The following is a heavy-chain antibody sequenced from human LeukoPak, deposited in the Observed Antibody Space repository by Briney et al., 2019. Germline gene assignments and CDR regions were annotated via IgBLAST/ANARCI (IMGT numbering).Heavy chain of an antibody. V-gene: IGHV3-30*03. CDR1: GFTFNSYG. D-gene: IGHD1-26*01. CDR2: ISYEGSNK. Sequence: GGSLRLSCEASGFTFNSYGMHWVRQAPGKGLEWVAVISYEGSNKYYADSVKGRFTISRDNYKNTLYLQMNSLRAEDTAVYYCARGTRWDLPGRILDDAFDIWGQGTMVTVSS. CDR3: ARGTRWDLPGRILDDAFDI. J-gene: IGHJ3*02.